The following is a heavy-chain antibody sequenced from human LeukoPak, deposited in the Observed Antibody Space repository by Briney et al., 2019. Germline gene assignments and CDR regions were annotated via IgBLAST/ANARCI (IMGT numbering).Heavy chain of an antibody. CDR1: GGSISSSSYS. CDR3: ARHGDYGDYGGVGWFDP. V-gene: IGHV4-39*01. Sequence: PSETLSLTCTVSGGSISSSSYSWGWIRQPPGKGLEWIGSIYYSGSTYYNPSLKSRVTISVDTSKNQFSLKLSSVTAADTAVYYCARHGDYGDYGGVGWFDPWGQGTLVTVSS. J-gene: IGHJ5*02. CDR2: IYYSGST. D-gene: IGHD4-17*01.